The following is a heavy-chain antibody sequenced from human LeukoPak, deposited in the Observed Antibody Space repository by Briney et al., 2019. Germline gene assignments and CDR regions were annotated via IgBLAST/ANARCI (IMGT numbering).Heavy chain of an antibody. V-gene: IGHV5-51*01. D-gene: IGHD6-19*01. CDR2: IYPGDSDT. CDR1: GYRFTAYW. Sequence: GESLKISCKGSGYRFTAYWIAWVRQMPGKGLEWMGSIYPGDSDTTYSPSFQGQVTMSSDKSISTAYLQWNSLKASDTALYYCARHPTSSVFNFWGQGTLVTVSS. J-gene: IGHJ4*02. CDR3: ARHPTSSVFNF.